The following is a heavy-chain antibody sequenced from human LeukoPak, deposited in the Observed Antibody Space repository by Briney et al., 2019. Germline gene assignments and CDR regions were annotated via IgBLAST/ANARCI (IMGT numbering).Heavy chain of an antibody. Sequence: GGSLRLSCAASGLIFINYAMTSVRQPPGKGLEWVSSISMTGGSTYYAVSVKGRFTISRDNSKKALLLQMKDLRAEDTAVYYCARDLEIVAAGWYFDLWGRGTLVIVSS. J-gene: IGHJ2*01. CDR1: GLIFINYA. V-gene: IGHV3-23*01. CDR3: ARDLEIVAAGWYFDL. D-gene: IGHD6-13*01. CDR2: ISMTGGST.